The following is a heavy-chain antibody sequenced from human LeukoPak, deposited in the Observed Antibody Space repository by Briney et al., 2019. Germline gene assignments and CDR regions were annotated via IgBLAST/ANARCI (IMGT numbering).Heavy chain of an antibody. V-gene: IGHV3-74*01. Sequence: GGSLRLSCAASGFTFSTYWMHWVRQAPGKGLVWVSRITPDGSSTSHADSVKGRFTISRDNAKNTPYLQMNSLRTEDTAVYYCARGDSTLGDYWGQGALVTVSS. J-gene: IGHJ4*02. CDR3: ARGDSTLGDY. CDR2: ITPDGSST. CDR1: GFTFSTYW. D-gene: IGHD2-21*02.